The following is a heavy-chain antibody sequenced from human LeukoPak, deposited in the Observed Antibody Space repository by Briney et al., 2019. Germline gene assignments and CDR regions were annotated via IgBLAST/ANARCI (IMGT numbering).Heavy chain of an antibody. CDR3: AGRWIQLWSYSDY. CDR2: ISYDGSNK. Sequence: PGGSLRLSCAASGFTFSSYSMNWVRQAPGKGLEWVAVISYDGSNKYYADSVKGRFTISRDNSKNTLYLQMNSLRAEDTAVYYCAGRWIQLWSYSDYWGQGTLVTVSS. V-gene: IGHV3-30*03. J-gene: IGHJ4*02. CDR1: GFTFSSYS. D-gene: IGHD5-18*01.